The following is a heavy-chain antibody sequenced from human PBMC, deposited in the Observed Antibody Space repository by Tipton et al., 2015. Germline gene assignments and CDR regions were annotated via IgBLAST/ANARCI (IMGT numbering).Heavy chain of an antibody. CDR2: IYYTGST. J-gene: IGHJ4*02. CDR1: GGSISSSSYY. D-gene: IGHD3-3*01. V-gene: IGHV4-39*01. Sequence: TLSLTCTVSGGSISSSSYYWGWIRQPPGKGLEWIGSIYYTGSTYYNPSLKSRVTISVDTSKNQFSLKLNSVTAADTAVYYCASHLWFFGVGQLDYWGQGTLVTVSS. CDR3: ASHLWFFGVGQLDY.